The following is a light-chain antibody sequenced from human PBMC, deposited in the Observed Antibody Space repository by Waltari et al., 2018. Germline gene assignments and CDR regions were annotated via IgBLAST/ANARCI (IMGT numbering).Light chain of an antibody. J-gene: IGLJ3*02. Sequence: QSVLTQPPSASGTPGQRVTISCSGSGSNLGSRSVYWYQQLPGTAPKNLIYRKHQRPSAVPDRFSGSKSGTSAALAISGLRSEEEADYYCVAWDDSLSGRLFGGGTKLTVL. CDR2: RKH. CDR1: GSNLGSRS. CDR3: VAWDDSLSGRL. V-gene: IGLV1-47*01.